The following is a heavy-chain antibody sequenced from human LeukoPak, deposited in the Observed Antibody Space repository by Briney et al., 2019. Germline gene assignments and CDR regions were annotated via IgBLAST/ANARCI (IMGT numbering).Heavy chain of an antibody. CDR1: GGSISSYY. D-gene: IGHD6-19*01. J-gene: IGHJ3*02. CDR3: ARALGYSSGRSSDDAFDI. Sequence: SETLSLTCTVSGGSISSYYWSWIRQPPGKGLEWIGYIYYSGSTNYNPSLKSRVTISVDTSKNQFSLKLSSVTAADTAVYYCARALGYSSGRSSDDAFDIWGQGTMVTVSS. CDR2: IYYSGST. V-gene: IGHV4-59*01.